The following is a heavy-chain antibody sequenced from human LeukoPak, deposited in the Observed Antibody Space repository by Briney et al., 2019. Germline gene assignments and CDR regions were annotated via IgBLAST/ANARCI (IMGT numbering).Heavy chain of an antibody. Sequence: SVKVSCKASGYTFSTYPMNWVRQAPGQGLEWMGGIIPIFGTANYAQKFQGRVTITADESTSTAYMELSSLRSEDTAVYYCAREGVYYDYVWGSYRPIYFDYWGQGTLVTVSS. CDR1: GYTFSTYP. J-gene: IGHJ4*02. CDR3: AREGVYYDYVWGSYRPIYFDY. V-gene: IGHV1-69*13. CDR2: IIPIFGTA. D-gene: IGHD3-16*02.